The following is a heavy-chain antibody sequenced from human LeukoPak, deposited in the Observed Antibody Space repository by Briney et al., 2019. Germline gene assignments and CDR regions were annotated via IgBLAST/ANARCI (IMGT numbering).Heavy chain of an antibody. J-gene: IGHJ4*02. V-gene: IGHV3-23*01. CDR2: ISGSGGGT. CDR3: AKEGRVAVSDLYLDH. D-gene: IGHD6-19*01. CDR1: GFTFSSYA. Sequence: GGSLRLSCAASGFTFSSYAMTWVRQAPGKGLEWVSGISGSGGGTYYADSVKGRFTTSRDNSKNMVFLQMNTLRAEDTAVYYCAKEGRVAVSDLYLDHWGQGTLVTVSS.